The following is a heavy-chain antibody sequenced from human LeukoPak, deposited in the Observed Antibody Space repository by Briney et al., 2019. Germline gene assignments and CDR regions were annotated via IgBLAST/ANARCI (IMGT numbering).Heavy chain of an antibody. CDR1: GVSFSGYC. CDR2: INHSGST. D-gene: IGHD3-22*01. CDR3: ARGPKYYYDSSGYSSWYYYGMDV. J-gene: IGHJ6*02. V-gene: IGHV4-34*01. Sequence: SETLSLTCPAFGVSFSGYCWTWIRQPPGKGLECIGEINHSGSTNYNPSLKSRVTISVDTSKNQFSLQLSSVTAADTAVYYCARGPKYYYDSSGYSSWYYYGMDVWGQGTTVTVSS.